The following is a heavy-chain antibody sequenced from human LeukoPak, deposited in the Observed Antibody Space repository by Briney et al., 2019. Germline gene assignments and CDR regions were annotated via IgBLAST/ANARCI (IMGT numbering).Heavy chain of an antibody. CDR2: IYYTGST. CDR3: AREGLNMVRGVIPKEAWGWFDP. J-gene: IGHJ5*02. D-gene: IGHD3-10*01. Sequence: SETLSLTCTVSGGSISSYYWSWIRQPPGKGLEWIGYIYYTGSTNYNPSLKSRVTISVDTSKNQFSLKLSSVTAADTAVYYCAREGLNMVRGVIPKEAWGWFDPWGQGTLVTVSS. V-gene: IGHV4-59*12. CDR1: GGSISSYY.